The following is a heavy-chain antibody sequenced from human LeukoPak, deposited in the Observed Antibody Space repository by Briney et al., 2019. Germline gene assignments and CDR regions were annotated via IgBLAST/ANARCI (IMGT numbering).Heavy chain of an antibody. CDR1: GGSFSGYY. V-gene: IGHV4-34*01. CDR3: ARVAKNYDFWSGYYGALGWFDP. J-gene: IGHJ5*02. D-gene: IGHD3-3*01. CDR2: INHSGST. Sequence: SETLSLTCAVYGGSFSGYYWSWIRQPPGKELEWIGEINHSGSTNYNPSLKGRVTISVDTSKNQFSLKLSSVTAADTAVYYCARVAKNYDFWSGYYGALGWFDPWGQGTLVTVSS.